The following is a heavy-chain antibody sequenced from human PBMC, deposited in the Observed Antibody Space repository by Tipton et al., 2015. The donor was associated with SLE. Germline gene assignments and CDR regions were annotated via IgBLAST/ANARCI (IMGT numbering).Heavy chain of an antibody. D-gene: IGHD3-3*01. CDR1: GDSVSSNSAA. V-gene: IGHV6-1*01. CDR2: TYHRSKWYN. CDR3: ARGPNYDFWSGVGWFVP. Sequence: GLVKPSQTLSLTCAISGDSVSSNSAAWNWIRQSPSRGLEWLGRTYHRSKWYNDYAVSVKSRIIISPDTSKNQFSLQLNSVTPEDTAVYYCARGPNYDFWSGVGWFVPWGQGTLVTVSS. J-gene: IGHJ5*02.